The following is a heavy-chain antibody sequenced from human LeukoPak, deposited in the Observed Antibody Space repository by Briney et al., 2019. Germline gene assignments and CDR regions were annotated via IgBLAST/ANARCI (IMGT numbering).Heavy chain of an antibody. CDR3: ATESYGGA. Sequence: GGSLRLSCAASDFTVSSNSMSWVRQAPGKGLEWVSVTYSSGSTHYADSVKGRFTIPRDSSKNTLYLQMNSLRAEDTAVYYCATESYGGAWGQGTLVTVSS. D-gene: IGHD1-26*01. CDR1: DFTVSSNS. V-gene: IGHV3-53*01. CDR2: TYSSGST. J-gene: IGHJ4*02.